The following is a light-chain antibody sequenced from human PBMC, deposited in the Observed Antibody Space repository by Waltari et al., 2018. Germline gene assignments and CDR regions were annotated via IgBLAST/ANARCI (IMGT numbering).Light chain of an antibody. CDR3: QQYGSSILYT. V-gene: IGKV3-20*01. Sequence: VLTQSPGTLSLSPGESATLSCRASQSLTKKYLAWYQQKPGQPPRLLIYGASSRAAGIPDRVSGSGSGTDFTLTINRLETDDSAVYYCQQYGSSILYTFGQGTKLEIK. J-gene: IGKJ2*01. CDR2: GAS. CDR1: QSLTKKY.